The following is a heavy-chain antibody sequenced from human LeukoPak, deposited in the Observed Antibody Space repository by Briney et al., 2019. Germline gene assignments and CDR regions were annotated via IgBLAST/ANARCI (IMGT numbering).Heavy chain of an antibody. CDR2: ISYNWINK. CDR1: EFTFSKYA. Sequence: GVPLRLSCEASEFTFSKYAMHWVPQAPGKGLDCVPLISYNWINKYYADSVQGCFTISRDTAKNTLSLQMNSLRAEDTAVYYCAREGFCTSSKCPRAFDIWGQGTMVTVSS. V-gene: IGHV3-30*01. D-gene: IGHD2-2*01. CDR3: AREGFCTSSKCPRAFDI. J-gene: IGHJ3*02.